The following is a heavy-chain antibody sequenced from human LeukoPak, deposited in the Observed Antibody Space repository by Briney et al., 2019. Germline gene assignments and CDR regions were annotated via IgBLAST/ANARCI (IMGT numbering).Heavy chain of an antibody. CDR2: IIPIFGTA. CDR3: ARIVVVAVQYYYGMDV. J-gene: IGHJ6*02. V-gene: IGHV1-69*13. D-gene: IGHD2-15*01. CDR1: GGTFSSYA. Sequence: SVEVSCRASGGTFSSYAISWVRQAPGQGLEWMGGIIPIFGTANYAQKFQGRVTITADESTSTAYMELSILRSEDTAVYYCARIVVVAVQYYYGMDVWGQGTTVTVSS.